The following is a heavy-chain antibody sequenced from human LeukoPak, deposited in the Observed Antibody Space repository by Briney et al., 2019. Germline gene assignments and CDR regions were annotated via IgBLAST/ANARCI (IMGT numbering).Heavy chain of an antibody. CDR3: AARPLMPPRFDY. CDR2: ISVGGASA. Sequence: GGSLRLSCTVSGFTFSTYPMSWVRQAPGKGLQWVSAISVGGASAYYADSVRGRFTISRDNSKGALYLQMNSLRVDDTAIYYCAARPLMPPRFDYWGQGTLVTVSS. J-gene: IGHJ4*02. V-gene: IGHV3-23*01. CDR1: GFTFSTYP. D-gene: IGHD2-2*01.